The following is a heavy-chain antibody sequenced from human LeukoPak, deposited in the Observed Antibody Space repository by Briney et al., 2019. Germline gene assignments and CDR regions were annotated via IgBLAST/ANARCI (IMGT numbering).Heavy chain of an antibody. CDR2: ISSRSTYI. J-gene: IGHJ4*02. Sequence: GGSLRLSCAASGFTFSSYSMNWVRQAPGKGLEWVSSISSRSTYIYDADSVKGRFTISRDNSKNTLYLQMNSLRAEDTAVYYCAMWIRDYWGQGTLVTVSS. CDR3: AMWIRDY. CDR1: GFTFSSYS. V-gene: IGHV3-21*04. D-gene: IGHD5-12*01.